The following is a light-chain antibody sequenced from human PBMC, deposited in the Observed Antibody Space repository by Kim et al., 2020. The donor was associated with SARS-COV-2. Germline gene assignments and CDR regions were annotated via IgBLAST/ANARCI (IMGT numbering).Light chain of an antibody. Sequence: DIQMTQSPSTLSASVGDRVTITCRASQSVSRWLAWYLQRPGNAPRLLIYAASNLETGVPSRFSGSGSGTEFTLTVSSLQPVDFATYYSQQYITYPWTSGQETQVNIK. CDR1: QSVSRW. CDR2: AAS. J-gene: IGKJ1*01. V-gene: IGKV1-5*03. CDR3: QQYITYPWT.